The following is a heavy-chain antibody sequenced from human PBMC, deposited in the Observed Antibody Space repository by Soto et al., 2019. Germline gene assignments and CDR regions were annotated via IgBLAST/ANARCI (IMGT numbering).Heavy chain of an antibody. V-gene: IGHV3-15*07. D-gene: IGHD1-26*01. J-gene: IGHJ4*01. CDR2: VKSKADGGSG. CDR3: TTDSRTTLPEIRFDY. CDR1: GFPFNNAW. Sequence: PGGSLRLSCAASGFPFNNAWINWVRQVPGKGLEWVGRVKSKADGGSGDYAAPVKGRFVVSRDDSKDIVYLQMNSLKIEDTGVYYCTTDSRTTLPEIRFDYWRHGTQVTVSS.